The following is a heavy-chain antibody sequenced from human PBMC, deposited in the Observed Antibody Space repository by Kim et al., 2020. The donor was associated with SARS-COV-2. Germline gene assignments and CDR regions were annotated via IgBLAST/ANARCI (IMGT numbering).Heavy chain of an antibody. J-gene: IGHJ2*01. Sequence: SRVTMSVDTSKNQFSLKLSSVTAADTAVYYCARDRWGIAVAGTAHWYFDLWGRGTLVTVSS. V-gene: IGHV4-4*06. CDR3: ARDRWGIAVAGTAHWYFDL. D-gene: IGHD6-19*01.